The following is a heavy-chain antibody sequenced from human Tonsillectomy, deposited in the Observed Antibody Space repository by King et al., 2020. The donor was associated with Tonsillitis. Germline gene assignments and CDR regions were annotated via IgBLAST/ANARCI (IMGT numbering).Heavy chain of an antibody. V-gene: IGHV1-46*03. CDR3: GRGRAAFYSDY. Sequence: QLVQSGAEVKKPGASVKISCKSSGFTFSNYYMHWVRQAPGQGLEWMGRINPSGDNTRYGERLQGRVTMTRDTSTSTVYMELSSLRSEDTAVYYCGRGRAAFYSDYWGQGSLVIVSS. CDR2: INPSGDNT. D-gene: IGHD3-10*01. J-gene: IGHJ4*02. CDR1: GFTFSNYY.